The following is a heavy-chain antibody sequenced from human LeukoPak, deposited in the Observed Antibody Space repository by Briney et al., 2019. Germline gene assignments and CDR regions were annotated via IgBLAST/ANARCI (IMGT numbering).Heavy chain of an antibody. D-gene: IGHD3-3*01. V-gene: IGHV4-39*07. CDR2: IYYSGST. CDR1: GDSISSSSYY. Sequence: SETLSLTCTVSGDSISSSSYYWGWIRQPPGKGLEWIGSIYYSGSTYYNPSLKSRVTISVDTSKNQFSLKLSSVTAADTAVYYCARADFWSGYFDYWGQGTLVTVSS. CDR3: ARADFWSGYFDY. J-gene: IGHJ4*02.